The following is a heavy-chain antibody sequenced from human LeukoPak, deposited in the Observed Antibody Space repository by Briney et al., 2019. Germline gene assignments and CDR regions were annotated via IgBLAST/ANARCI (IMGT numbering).Heavy chain of an antibody. CDR3: AKAQSPTIYYDSSVFDY. CDR1: GFTFSSYG. CDR2: IWYDGSNK. D-gene: IGHD3-22*01. V-gene: IGHV3-33*06. Sequence: PGRSLRLSCAASGFTFSSYGMHWVRQAPGKGLECVAVIWYDGSNKYYADSVKGRFTISRDNSKNTLYLQMNSLRAEDTAVYYCAKAQSPTIYYDSSVFDYCGHGTLVTVSS. J-gene: IGHJ4*01.